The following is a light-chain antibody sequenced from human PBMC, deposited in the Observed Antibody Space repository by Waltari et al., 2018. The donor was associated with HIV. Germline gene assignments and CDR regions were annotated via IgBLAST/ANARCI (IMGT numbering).Light chain of an antibody. J-gene: IGLJ1*01. CDR1: SSDVGGYNS. Sequence: QSALTPPASVSGSPGQSITISCTGTSSDVGGYNSVACYQQHPGKAPKLIIYDVSNRPSGVPYRFSGSKSGNTASLTISGLQAEDEADYYCKSKTSSSTPCVFGTGTKVTVL. CDR3: KSKTSSSTPCV. V-gene: IGLV2-14*03. CDR2: DVS.